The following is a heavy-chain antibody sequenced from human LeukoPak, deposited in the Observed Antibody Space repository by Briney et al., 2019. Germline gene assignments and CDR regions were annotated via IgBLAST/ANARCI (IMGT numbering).Heavy chain of an antibody. CDR3: ARHVDADCSSTSCYTFDY. CDR2: IYYSGST. CDR1: GGSISSSSYY. Sequence: PSETLSLTCTVSGGSISSSSYYWGWIRQPPGKGLEWIGSIYYSGSTYYNPSLKRRVTISVDTSKNQFSLKLSSVTAADTAVYYCARHVDADCSSTSCYTFDYWGQGTLVTVSS. V-gene: IGHV4-39*01. J-gene: IGHJ4*02. D-gene: IGHD2-2*02.